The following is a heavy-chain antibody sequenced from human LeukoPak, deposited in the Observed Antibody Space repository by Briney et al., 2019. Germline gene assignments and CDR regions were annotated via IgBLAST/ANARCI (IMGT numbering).Heavy chain of an antibody. J-gene: IGHJ5*02. CDR3: ARHEYSGSYYGLSWFDP. V-gene: IGHV4-39*01. CDR2: IYYNEYT. Sequence: PSETLSLTCTVSRGSVSSSSYYWGWIRQPPGKGLEWIGSIYYNEYTYYNPSLKSRVTISVDTSKNQFSLKLSSVTAADTAVYYCARHEYSGSYYGLSWFDPWGPGTLVTVSP. D-gene: IGHD1-26*01. CDR1: RGSVSSSSYY.